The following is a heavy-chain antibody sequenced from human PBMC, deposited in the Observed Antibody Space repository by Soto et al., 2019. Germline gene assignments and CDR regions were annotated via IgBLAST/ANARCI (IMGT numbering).Heavy chain of an antibody. CDR3: ALARFPAAIADAFDI. D-gene: IGHD2-2*01. V-gene: IGHV3-21*01. CDR2: ISSSSSYI. CDR1: GFTFSSYS. J-gene: IGHJ3*02. Sequence: EVQLVESGGGLVKPGGSLRLSCAASGFTFSSYSMNWVRQAPGKGLEWVSSISSSSSYIYYADSVKGRFTISRDNAKNYQYLQLNSLRVEDTAVYYCALARFPAAIADAFDIWGQGTMVTVSS.